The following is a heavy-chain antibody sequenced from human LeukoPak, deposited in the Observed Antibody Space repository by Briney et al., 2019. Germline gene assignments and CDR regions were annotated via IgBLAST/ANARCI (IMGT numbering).Heavy chain of an antibody. Sequence: SETLSLTCTVSGGSISSSSYYWGWIRQPPGKGLEWIGSIYYSGSTYYNPSLKSRVTISVDTSKNRFSLKLSSVSAADTAVYYCARLGYCSSTSRLDYWGQGTLVTVSS. CDR1: GGSISSSSYY. D-gene: IGHD2-2*01. V-gene: IGHV4-39*07. CDR2: IYYSGST. CDR3: ARLGYCSSTSRLDY. J-gene: IGHJ4*02.